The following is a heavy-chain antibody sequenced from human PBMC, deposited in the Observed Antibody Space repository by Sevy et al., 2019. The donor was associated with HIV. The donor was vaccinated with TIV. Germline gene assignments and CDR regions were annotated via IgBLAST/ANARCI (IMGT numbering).Heavy chain of an antibody. CDR3: ARDQGFGFDP. J-gene: IGHJ5*02. V-gene: IGHV4-31*03. Sequence: SETLSLTCTVSGDSISSGGYYWNWIRQHPGKGLEWIGYIYYSGSTYYNPSLKSRVTISVDTSKNQFSLKLSSVTAADMAVYYCARDQGFGFDPWGQGTLVTVSS. CDR2: IYYSGST. CDR1: GDSISSGGYY. D-gene: IGHD3-10*01.